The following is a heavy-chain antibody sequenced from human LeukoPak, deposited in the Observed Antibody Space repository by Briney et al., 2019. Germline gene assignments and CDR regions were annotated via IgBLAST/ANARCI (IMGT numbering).Heavy chain of an antibody. Sequence: SVKVSCKASGGTFSSYAISWVRQAPGQGLEWMGRIIPILGIANYAQKFQGRVTITADKSTSTAYMELSSLRSEDTAVYYCARGDHYDYVWGSYRPPPDAFDIWGQGIMVTVSS. CDR3: ARGDHYDYVWGSYRPPPDAFDI. V-gene: IGHV1-69*04. D-gene: IGHD3-16*02. J-gene: IGHJ3*02. CDR1: GGTFSSYA. CDR2: IIPILGIA.